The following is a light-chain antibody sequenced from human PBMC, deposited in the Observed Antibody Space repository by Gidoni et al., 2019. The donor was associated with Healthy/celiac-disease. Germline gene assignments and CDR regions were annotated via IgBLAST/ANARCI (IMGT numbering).Light chain of an antibody. CDR1: QSVSSSY. CDR3: QQYGSSPWT. Sequence: EIVLTQSPGTLSLSPGDRATLSCRASQSVSSSYLAWYQPKPGQAPRLLIYGASSRATGLPDRFRGSVSGTDFTLTISRREPEDFAGYYCQQYGSSPWTFGQGTKVEIK. V-gene: IGKV3-20*01. J-gene: IGKJ1*01. CDR2: GAS.